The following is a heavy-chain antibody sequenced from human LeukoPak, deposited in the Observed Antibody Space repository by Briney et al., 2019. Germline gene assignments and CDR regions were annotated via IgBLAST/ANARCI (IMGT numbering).Heavy chain of an antibody. CDR1: GGSISSSSYY. D-gene: IGHD4-17*01. CDR3: ARHATTVTTTGGNFDY. V-gene: IGHV4-39*01. CDR2: IYYSGST. Sequence: PSETLSLTYTVSGGSISSSSYYWGWIRQPPGKGLEWIGSIYYSGSTYYNPSLKSRVTISVDTSKNQFSLKLSSVTAADTAVYYCARHATTVTTTGGNFDYWGQGTLVTVSS. J-gene: IGHJ4*02.